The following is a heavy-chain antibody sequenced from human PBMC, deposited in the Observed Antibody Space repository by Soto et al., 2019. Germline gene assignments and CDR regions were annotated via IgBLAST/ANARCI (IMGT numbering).Heavy chain of an antibody. Sequence: GGSLRLSCAASGLTFSRYGMNWARQAPGKGLEWVAVISNDGSDKYYADSVKGRFTISRDNSKNTLYLQMNSLRVEDTAVYYCAKDPQYYDFWSGYSDYWGQGTLVTVSS. D-gene: IGHD3-3*01. CDR3: AKDPQYYDFWSGYSDY. J-gene: IGHJ4*02. CDR2: ISNDGSDK. CDR1: GLTFSRYG. V-gene: IGHV3-30*18.